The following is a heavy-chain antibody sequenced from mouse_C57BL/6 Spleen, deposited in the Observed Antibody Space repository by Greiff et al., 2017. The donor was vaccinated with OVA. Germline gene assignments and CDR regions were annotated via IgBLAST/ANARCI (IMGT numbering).Heavy chain of an antibody. J-gene: IGHJ1*03. CDR2: ISSGGDYI. Sequence: EVMLVESGEGLVKPGGSLKLSCAASGFTFSSYAMSWVRQTPEKRLEWVAYISSGGDYIYYADTVKGRFTISRDNARNTLYLQMSSLKSEDTAMYYCTRVQTGTLYWYFDVWGTGTTVTVSS. CDR3: TRVQTGTLYWYFDV. CDR1: GFTFSSYA. D-gene: IGHD4-1*01. V-gene: IGHV5-9-1*02.